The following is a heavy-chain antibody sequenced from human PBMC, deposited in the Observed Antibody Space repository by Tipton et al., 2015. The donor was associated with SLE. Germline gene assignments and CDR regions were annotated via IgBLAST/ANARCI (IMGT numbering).Heavy chain of an antibody. CDR3: ARVGGEEDFDY. CDR1: GYSFTSYW. J-gene: IGHJ4*02. D-gene: IGHD3-16*01. V-gene: IGHV5-51*03. Sequence: QLVQSGAEVRKPGESLKISCKASGYSFTSYWIGWVRQMPGKGLEWMGVIYPGNSETRYSPSFQGQVTISVDKSISTAYLQWSSLQASDTAIYYCARVGGEEDFDYWGQGTLVTVSS. CDR2: IYPGNSET.